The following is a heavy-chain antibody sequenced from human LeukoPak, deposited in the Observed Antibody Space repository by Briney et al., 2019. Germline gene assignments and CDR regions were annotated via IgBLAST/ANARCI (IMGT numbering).Heavy chain of an antibody. V-gene: IGHV4-34*01. CDR1: GGSFSGYY. CDR2: INHSGST. CDR3: AAHGAIDYYGSGSYRSAPNWFDP. Sequence: SETLSLTCAVYGGSFSGYYWSWIRQPPGKGLEWIGEINHSGSTNYNPSLKSRVTISVDTSKSQFSLKLSSVTAADTAVYYCAAHGAIDYYGSGSYRSAPNWFDPWGQGTLVTVSS. D-gene: IGHD3-10*01. J-gene: IGHJ5*02.